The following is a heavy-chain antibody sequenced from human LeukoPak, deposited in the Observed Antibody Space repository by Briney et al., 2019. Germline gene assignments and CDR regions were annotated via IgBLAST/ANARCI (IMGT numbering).Heavy chain of an antibody. CDR3: ARLWFGTYYYYYMDV. D-gene: IGHD3-10*01. V-gene: IGHV4-38-2*01. Sequence: PSETLSLTCAVSAYSISSGYYWGWIRQPPGKGLEWIASIYHSGRTYYNPSLKSRVTISVDTSKNQFSLKLSSVTAADTAVYYCARLWFGTYYYYYMDVWGKGTTVTVSS. J-gene: IGHJ6*03. CDR1: AYSISSGYY. CDR2: IYHSGRT.